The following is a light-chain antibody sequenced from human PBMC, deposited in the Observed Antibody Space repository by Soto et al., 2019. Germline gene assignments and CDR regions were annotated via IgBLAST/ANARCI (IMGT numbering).Light chain of an antibody. CDR1: QSVNSN. Sequence: EIMMTQSPVTLSVSPGERATLSCRASQSVNSNLAWYQQKPGQAPRLLIYGASTRATGIPASFIGNGSGTEFTLTISSLQPEDFATYYCQQLNSYPRTFGRGTKVDIK. J-gene: IGKJ1*01. CDR2: GAS. V-gene: IGKV3-15*01. CDR3: QQLNSYPRT.